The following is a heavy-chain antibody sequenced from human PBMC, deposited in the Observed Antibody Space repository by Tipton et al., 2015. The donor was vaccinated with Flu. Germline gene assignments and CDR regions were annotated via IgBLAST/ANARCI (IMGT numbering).Heavy chain of an antibody. D-gene: IGHD1-1*01. J-gene: IGHJ4*02. CDR1: GFTFSSYD. CDR2: IDSAGDT. Sequence: SLRLSCAASGFTFSSYDMHWVRQTTGEGLQWVSGIDSAGDTYYIDAVKGRFTISRDNAKNTVYLQMNNLRGEDTAVYYCAKDNDPSNVPHYWGQGTLVTVSS. V-gene: IGHV3-13*01. CDR3: AKDNDPSNVPHY.